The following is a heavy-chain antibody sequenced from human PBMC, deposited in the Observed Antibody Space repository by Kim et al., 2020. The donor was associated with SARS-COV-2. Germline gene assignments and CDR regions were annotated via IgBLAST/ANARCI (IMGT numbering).Heavy chain of an antibody. J-gene: IGHJ4*02. D-gene: IGHD4-17*01. CDR3: ARGAYGDVSFDY. Sequence: SAQKVQGRVPMTTDTSTNTAYMELWSLRSDDTAMYYCARGAYGDVSFDYWGQGTLVTVSS. V-gene: IGHV1-18*01.